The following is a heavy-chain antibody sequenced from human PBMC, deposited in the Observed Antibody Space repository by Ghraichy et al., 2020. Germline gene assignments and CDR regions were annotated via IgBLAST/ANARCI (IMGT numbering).Heavy chain of an antibody. CDR3: AKDQVPDGFNDLDY. CDR2: IFGGGGTT. D-gene: IGHD3-10*01. V-gene: IGHV3-23*01. Sequence: GGSLRLSCAASGFTFSTYAMNWVRQAPGKGLEWVSLIFGGGGTTYYADSVRGRFTISRDNSKNTLYLQMNVLRAEDTAVYYCAKDQVPDGFNDLDYWGQGTLVTVSS. J-gene: IGHJ4*02. CDR1: GFTFSTYA.